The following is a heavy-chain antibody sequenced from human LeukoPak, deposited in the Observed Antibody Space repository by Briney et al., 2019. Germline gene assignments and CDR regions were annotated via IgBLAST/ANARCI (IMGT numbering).Heavy chain of an antibody. CDR1: GFTVSRNY. CDR2: IYTDGST. Sequence: SGGSLRLSCAASGFTVSRNYMSWVRQAPGKGLEWVSVIYTDGSTYYADSVRGRFTISRDNSENTLYLQMNSLRAEDTALYYCAGAYGYNYFHYWGQGTLVT. CDR3: AGAYGYNYFHY. V-gene: IGHV3-53*01. D-gene: IGHD5-12*01. J-gene: IGHJ4*02.